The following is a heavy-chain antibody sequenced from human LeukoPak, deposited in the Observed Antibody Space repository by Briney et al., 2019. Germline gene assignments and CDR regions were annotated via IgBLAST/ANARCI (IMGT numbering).Heavy chain of an antibody. Sequence: SETLSLTCTVSGGSISSYYWSWIRQPPGKGLEWIGYIYYIGSTNYNPSLESRVTISVDTSRNQLSLKLISVTAADTAVYYCARVVGNSWLDSWGQGTLVTVSA. CDR1: GGSISSYY. V-gene: IGHV4-59*01. J-gene: IGHJ5*01. CDR3: ARVVGNSWLDS. CDR2: IYYIGST.